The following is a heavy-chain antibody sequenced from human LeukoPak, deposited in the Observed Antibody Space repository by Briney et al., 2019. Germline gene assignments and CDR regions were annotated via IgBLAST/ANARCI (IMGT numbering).Heavy chain of an antibody. CDR2: INAGNGNT. CDR1: GYTFTSYA. D-gene: IGHD3-9*01. CDR3: ARAVLRDFDWSYGMDV. Sequence: GASVKVSCKASGYTFTSYAMHWVRQAPGQRLEWMGWINAGNGNTKYSQKFQGRVTITRDTSASTAYMELSSLRSEDTAVYYCARAVLRDFDWSYGMDVWGQGTTVTVSS. V-gene: IGHV1-3*01. J-gene: IGHJ6*02.